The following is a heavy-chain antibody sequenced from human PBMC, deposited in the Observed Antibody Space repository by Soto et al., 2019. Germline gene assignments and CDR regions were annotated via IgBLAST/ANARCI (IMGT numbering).Heavy chain of an antibody. CDR3: ARSAVSPFGGLIGPFDY. Sequence: QGQLVQSGAEEKKPGASVKVSCKASGYTFTGYAMHWVRQAPGQRLEWMGWINAGNGNTKYSQKFQGRVTITSDTSASTAYMELNSLRSDDTVVYYCARSAVSPFGGLIGPFDYWGQGNLVTVSS. J-gene: IGHJ4*02. D-gene: IGHD3-16*02. CDR2: INAGNGNT. V-gene: IGHV1-3*05. CDR1: GYTFTGYA.